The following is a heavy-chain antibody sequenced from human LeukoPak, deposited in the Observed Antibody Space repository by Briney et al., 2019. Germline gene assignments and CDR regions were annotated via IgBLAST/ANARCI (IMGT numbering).Heavy chain of an antibody. CDR2: IKSKTDGGTT. Sequence: GGSLRLSCAASGFTFTNAWMSWVRQAPGKGLEWIGRIKSKTDGGTTDYAAPVKGRFTISRDDSENTLYLQMNSLKTEDTAVYFCTTETNWYFDLWGRGTLVTVSS. CDR3: TTETNWYFDL. D-gene: IGHD1-1*01. V-gene: IGHV3-15*01. CDR1: GFTFTNAW. J-gene: IGHJ2*01.